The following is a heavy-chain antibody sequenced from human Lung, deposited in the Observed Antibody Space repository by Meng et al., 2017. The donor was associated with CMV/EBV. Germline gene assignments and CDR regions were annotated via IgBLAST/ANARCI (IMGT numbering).Heavy chain of an antibody. CDR2: IYHSGST. CDR3: ARDYRTGCSSTSCYNWVDP. CDR1: GYSISNGYY. J-gene: IGHJ5*02. D-gene: IGHD2-2*01. Sequence: TLSLTXPVSGYSISNGYYWGWIRQPPGKGLEWIGSIYHSGSTYYNPSLKSRVTISVDTSKNQFSLKLSSVTAADTAVYYCARDYRTGCSSTSCYNWVDPWGHGTLVTVSS. V-gene: IGHV4-38-2*02.